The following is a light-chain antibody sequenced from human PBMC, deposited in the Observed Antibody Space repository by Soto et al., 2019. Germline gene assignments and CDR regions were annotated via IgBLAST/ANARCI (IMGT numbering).Light chain of an antibody. CDR2: DAS. J-gene: IGKJ2*01. CDR1: QVVSSY. Sequence: EIVLTQSPATLSLSPGERSTRSCRASQVVSSYLAWYQQKPGQSPRLLIYDASNRATRILARFSGSVPGTDFTITISSLEQQVFVVYYCQQRTNWQYTFGQGPKLEIK. CDR3: QQRTNWQYT. V-gene: IGKV3D-11*01.